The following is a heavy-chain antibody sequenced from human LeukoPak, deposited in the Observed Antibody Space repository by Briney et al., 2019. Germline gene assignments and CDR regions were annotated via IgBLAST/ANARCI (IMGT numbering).Heavy chain of an antibody. CDR2: INPNSGGT. D-gene: IGHD3-22*01. J-gene: IGHJ4*02. V-gene: IGHV1-2*02. Sequence: ASVKVSCKASGYTFTGYYMHWVRQAPGQGLEWMGWINPNSGGTNYAQKLQGRVTMTTDTSTSTAYMELRSLRSDDTAVYYCAREGIDYDSSGRFDYWGQGTLVTVSS. CDR1: GYTFTGYY. CDR3: AREGIDYDSSGRFDY.